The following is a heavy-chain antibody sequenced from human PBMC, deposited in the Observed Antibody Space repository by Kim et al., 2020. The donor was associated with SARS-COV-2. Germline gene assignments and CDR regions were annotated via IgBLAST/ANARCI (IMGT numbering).Heavy chain of an antibody. V-gene: IGHV3-33*06. Sequence: VKGRFTISSDNSKTTLYLQMNSLRAEDTAVYYCAKGEGGELLRFDYYFDYWGQGTLVTVSS. CDR3: AKGEGGELLRFDYYFDY. J-gene: IGHJ4*02. D-gene: IGHD1-26*01.